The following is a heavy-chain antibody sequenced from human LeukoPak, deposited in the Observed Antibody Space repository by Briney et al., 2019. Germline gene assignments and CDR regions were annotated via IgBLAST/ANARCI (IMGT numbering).Heavy chain of an antibody. CDR3: AKDLAGTTVVDY. CDR1: GFTFSSYA. V-gene: IGHV3-23*01. CDR2: ISGSGGST. D-gene: IGHD1-1*01. J-gene: IGHJ4*02. Sequence: GWSLRLSCAASGFTFSSYAMSWVRQAPGKGLEWVSAISGSGGSTYYADSVKGRFTISRDNSKNTLYLQMNSLRAEDTAVYYCAKDLAGTTVVDYWGQGTLVTVSS.